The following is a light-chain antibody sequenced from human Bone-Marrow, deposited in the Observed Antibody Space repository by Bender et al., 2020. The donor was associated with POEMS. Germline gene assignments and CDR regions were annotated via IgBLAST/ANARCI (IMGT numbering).Light chain of an antibody. CDR2: KDS. CDR1: ALSNQY. CDR3: QSADSSGTYRI. J-gene: IGLJ2*01. V-gene: IGLV3-25*03. Sequence: SPELTQPPSVSVSPGQTARITCSGDALSNQYAYWYQQKPGQAPVLVIYKDSERPSGSPERFSGSSSGTTVTLTLSGVHAEDEADYYCQSADSSGTYRIFGGGTKLTVL.